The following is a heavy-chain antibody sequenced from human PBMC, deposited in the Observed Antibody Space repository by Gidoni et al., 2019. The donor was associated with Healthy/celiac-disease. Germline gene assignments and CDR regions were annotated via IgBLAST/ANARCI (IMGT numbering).Heavy chain of an antibody. CDR1: GYTFTSYA. CDR2: INAGNGNT. CDR3: ASYDYIWGRGDY. V-gene: IGHV1-3*01. D-gene: IGHD3-16*01. Sequence: QVQLVQSGAEVKKPGASVKVSCKASGYTFTSYAMHWVRQAPGQRLEWMGWINAGNGNTKYSQKFQGRVTITRDTSASTAYMELSSLRSEDTAVYYCASYDYIWGRGDYWGQGTLVTVSS. J-gene: IGHJ4*02.